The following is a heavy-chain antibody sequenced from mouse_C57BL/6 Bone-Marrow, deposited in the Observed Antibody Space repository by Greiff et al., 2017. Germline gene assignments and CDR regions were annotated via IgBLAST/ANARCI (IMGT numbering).Heavy chain of an antibody. D-gene: IGHD1-1*01. CDR2: IHPNSGST. V-gene: IGHV1-64*01. CDR3: AKMPHYYGSSYCAMDY. Sequence: QVQLQQPGAELVKPGASVKLSCKASGYTFTSYWMHWVKQRPGQGLEWIGMIHPNSGSTNYNEKFKSKATLTVDKSSSTAYMQLSSLTSEDSAVYYCAKMPHYYGSSYCAMDYWGQGTSVTVSS. CDR1: GYTFTSYW. J-gene: IGHJ4*01.